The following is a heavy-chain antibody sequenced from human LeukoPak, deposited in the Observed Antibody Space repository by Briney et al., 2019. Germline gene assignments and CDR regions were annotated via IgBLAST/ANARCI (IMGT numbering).Heavy chain of an antibody. CDR3: ARARLGYSYGHDAFDI. CDR1: GGSISSGDYY. Sequence: SQTLSLTCTVSGGSISSGDYYWSWIRQPPGKGLEWIGYIYYSGSTYYNPSLKSRVTISVDTSKNQFSLKLSSVTAADTAVYYCARARLGYSYGHDAFDIWGQGTMVTVSS. J-gene: IGHJ3*02. V-gene: IGHV4-30-4*01. CDR2: IYYSGST. D-gene: IGHD5-18*01.